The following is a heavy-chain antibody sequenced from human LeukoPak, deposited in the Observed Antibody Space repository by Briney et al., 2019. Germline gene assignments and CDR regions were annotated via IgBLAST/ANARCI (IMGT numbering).Heavy chain of an antibody. CDR2: IYHSGST. CDR1: GYSISSGYY. J-gene: IGHJ4*02. Sequence: LETLSLTCTVSGYSISSGYYWGWIRQPPGKGLEWIGSIYHSGSTYYNPSLKSRVTISVDTSKNQFSLKLSSVTAADTAVYYCARAYGSDFDYWGQGTLVTVSS. D-gene: IGHD6-25*01. V-gene: IGHV4-38-2*02. CDR3: ARAYGSDFDY.